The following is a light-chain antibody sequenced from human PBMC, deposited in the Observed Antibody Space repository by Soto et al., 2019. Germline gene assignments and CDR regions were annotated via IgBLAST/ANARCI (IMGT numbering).Light chain of an antibody. CDR3: QSYDSSLSGYV. CDR1: SSNIGAGYD. CDR2: GNS. J-gene: IGLJ1*01. Sequence: QSVLTQPPSVSGAPGQRVTISCTGSSSNIGAGYDVHWYQQLPGTAPKLLIYGNSNRPSGVPDRFSGSKSGTSASLAITGLQVEDEADYYCQSYDSSLSGYVVGTGTKVTVL. V-gene: IGLV1-40*01.